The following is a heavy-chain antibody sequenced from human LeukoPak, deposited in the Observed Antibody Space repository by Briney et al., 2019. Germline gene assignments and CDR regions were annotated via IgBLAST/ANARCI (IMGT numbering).Heavy chain of an antibody. D-gene: IGHD2-2*01. V-gene: IGHV1-2*02. CDR1: GYTFTGYY. CDR2: INPNSGGT. Sequence: ASVKVSCKASGYTFTGYYMHWVRQAPGQGLEWMGWINPNSGGTNYAQKFQGRVTMTRDTSIGTAYMELSRLRSDDTAVYYCARVIGRIVVVPAAIGYWGQGTLVTVSS. J-gene: IGHJ4*02. CDR3: ARVIGRIVVVPAAIGY.